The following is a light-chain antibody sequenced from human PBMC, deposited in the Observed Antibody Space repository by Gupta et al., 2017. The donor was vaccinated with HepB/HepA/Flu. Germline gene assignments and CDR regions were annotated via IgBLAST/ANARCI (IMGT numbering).Light chain of an antibody. CDR1: QTINTW. CDR3: QQYNSLPYS. CDR2: KAS. J-gene: IGKJ2*01. Sequence: DIQMTQSPSTLSASVGDRVTITCRASQTINTWLAWYQQKPGKAPNLLIYKASSLQSGVPSRFSGGGSGTEFTLTISSLQPDDSATYHCQQYNSLPYSFGQGTKLESK. V-gene: IGKV1-5*03.